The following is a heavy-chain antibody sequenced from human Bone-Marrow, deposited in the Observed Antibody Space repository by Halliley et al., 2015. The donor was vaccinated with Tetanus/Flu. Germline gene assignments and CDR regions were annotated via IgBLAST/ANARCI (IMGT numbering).Heavy chain of an antibody. D-gene: IGHD4-17*01. CDR1: GGSINSGGYS. CDR2: IYHSGSS. Sequence: TLSLTCAVSGGSINSGGYSWSWIRQPPGRGLEWIGYIYHSGSSYYNPSLKSRVTISIDTSKNQFSLKLSSVTAADTAVYYCVRDDYGGDSNWFDPWGQGTLVTVSS. J-gene: IGHJ5*02. CDR3: VRDDYGGDSNWFDP. V-gene: IGHV4-30-2*01.